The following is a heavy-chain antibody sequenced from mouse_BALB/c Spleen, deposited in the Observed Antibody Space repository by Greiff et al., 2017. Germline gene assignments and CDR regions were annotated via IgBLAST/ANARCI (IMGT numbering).Heavy chain of an antibody. Sequence: VQLQESGAELVRPGTSVKVSCKASGYAFTNYLIEWVKQRPGQGLEWIGVINPGSGGTNYNEKFKGKATLTADKSSSTAYMQLSSLTSDDSAVYFCARYDGYYVLYFDVWGAGTTVTVSS. D-gene: IGHD2-3*01. CDR2: INPGSGGT. V-gene: IGHV1-54*01. CDR3: ARYDGYYVLYFDV. J-gene: IGHJ1*01. CDR1: GYAFTNYL.